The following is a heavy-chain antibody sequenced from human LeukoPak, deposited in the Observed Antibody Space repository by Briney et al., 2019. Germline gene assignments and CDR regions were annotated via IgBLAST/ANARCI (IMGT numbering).Heavy chain of an antibody. V-gene: IGHV4-39*07. CDR1: GGSISSSSYY. CDR2: IYESGST. CDR3: ARPNWGHRANYFDY. D-gene: IGHD7-27*01. J-gene: IGHJ4*02. Sequence: SETLSLTCTVSGGSISSSSYYWGWIRQPPGKGLEWIGTIYESGSTYYNPSLKSRVTISVDTSKNQFSLKLSSVTAADTAVYYCARPNWGHRANYFDYWGQGTLVTVSS.